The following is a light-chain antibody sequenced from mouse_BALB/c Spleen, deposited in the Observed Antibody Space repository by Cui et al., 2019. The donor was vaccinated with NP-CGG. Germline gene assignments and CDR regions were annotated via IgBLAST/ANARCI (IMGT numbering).Light chain of an antibody. V-gene: IGLV1*01. Sequence: QAVVTQESALTTSPGETVTLICRSSTGAVTTSNYANWVQEKPDHLFTGLIGGTNNRPPGVPAGFSGSLIGDKAALTITGAQTEDEAIYFCALWYSNHWVFGGGTKLTVL. CDR1: TGAVTTSNY. J-gene: IGLJ1*01. CDR3: ALWYSNHWV. CDR2: GTN.